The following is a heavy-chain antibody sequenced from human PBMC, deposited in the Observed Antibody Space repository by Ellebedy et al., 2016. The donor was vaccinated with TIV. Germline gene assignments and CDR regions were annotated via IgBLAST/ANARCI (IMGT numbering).Heavy chain of an antibody. CDR3: ARQRDSTEY. CDR1: GYSFTRYW. V-gene: IGHV5-51*01. CDR2: LYPSDSDT. Sequence: GESLKISCEASGYSFTRYWIGWVRQVPGKGLEWMGCLYPSDSDTRYSPSFQGQVTISADKSLSSASLPWSSLKASDSGIYYCARQRDSTEYGGQGTRVTVSS. J-gene: IGHJ4*02.